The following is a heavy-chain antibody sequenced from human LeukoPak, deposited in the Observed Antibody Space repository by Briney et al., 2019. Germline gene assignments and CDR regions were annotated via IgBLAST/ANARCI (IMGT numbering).Heavy chain of an antibody. CDR2: IYHTGST. D-gene: IGHD3-3*01. CDR3: VRSDDFWSGYYGY. J-gene: IGHJ4*02. CDR1: GGPFTTYY. Sequence: SETLSLTCAVYGGPFTTYYWTWIRQPPGKGLEWIGDIYHTGSTTYNPSLKTRVTISVDASKNQFSLKLSSVTAADTAVYYCVRSDDFWSGYYGYWGQGTLVTVSS. V-gene: IGHV4-34*01.